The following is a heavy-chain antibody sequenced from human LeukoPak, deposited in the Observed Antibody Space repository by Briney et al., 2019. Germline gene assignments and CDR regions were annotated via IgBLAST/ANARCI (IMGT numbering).Heavy chain of an antibody. Sequence: SETLSLTCTVSGVSISTYYWSWIRQPPGKGLEWIAYIYYSGSTNYNPSLKSRVTISVDTSKNQFSLKLSSVTAADTAVYYCARFSNNYDILTGYPMYYFDYWGQGTLVTVSS. V-gene: IGHV4-59*01. CDR1: GVSISTYY. CDR2: IYYSGST. D-gene: IGHD3-9*01. CDR3: ARFSNNYDILTGYPMYYFDY. J-gene: IGHJ4*02.